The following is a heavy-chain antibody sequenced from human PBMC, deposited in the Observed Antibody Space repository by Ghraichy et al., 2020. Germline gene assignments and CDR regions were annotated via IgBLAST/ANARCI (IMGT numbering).Heavy chain of an antibody. Sequence: SVKVSCKASGGTFSSYAISWVRQAPGQGLEWMGGIIPIFGTANYAQKFQGRVTITADKSTSTAYMELSSLRSEDTAVYYCAKGGVVPAAPTLDYWGQGTLVTVSS. CDR3: AKGGVVPAAPTLDY. CDR1: GGTFSSYA. V-gene: IGHV1-69*06. D-gene: IGHD2-2*01. CDR2: IIPIFGTA. J-gene: IGHJ4*02.